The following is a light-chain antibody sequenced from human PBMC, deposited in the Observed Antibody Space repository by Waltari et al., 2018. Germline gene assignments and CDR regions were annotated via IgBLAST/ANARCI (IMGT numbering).Light chain of an antibody. V-gene: IGLV1-51*01. CDR2: END. CDR3: GTFDSSLSGGV. J-gene: IGLJ2*01. Sequence: QSVLTQPPSMSAAPGQKVTISCSGSSSNIENNYVSWYQQVPRTAPKLLIYENDKRPPGIPDRFSGSKSGTSATLAITGLQTGDEADYYCGTFDSSLSGGVFGGGTKLTVL. CDR1: SSNIENNY.